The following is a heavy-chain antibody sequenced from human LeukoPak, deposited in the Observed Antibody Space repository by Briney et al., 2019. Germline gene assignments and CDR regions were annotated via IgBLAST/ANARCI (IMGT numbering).Heavy chain of an antibody. D-gene: IGHD3-10*01. CDR1: GFTFSSYW. V-gene: IGHV3-7*04. CDR2: IKQDESEK. CDR3: VRASSSGSYYPNWFDP. J-gene: IGHJ5*02. Sequence: PGGSLRLSCAASGFTFSSYWMSWVRQAPGKGLEWVASIKQDESEKYYVDSVKGRFTISRDNTKNSVFLQMNSLRAEDTAVYYCVRASSSGSYYPNWFDPWGQGTLVTVSS.